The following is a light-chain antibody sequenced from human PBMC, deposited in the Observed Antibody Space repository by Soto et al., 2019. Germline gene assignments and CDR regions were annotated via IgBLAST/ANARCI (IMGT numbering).Light chain of an antibody. CDR2: GAS. V-gene: IGKV1-33*01. CDR1: QDIKKY. CDR3: QHYDNLPPFT. J-gene: IGKJ3*01. Sequence: DLQMTQSPSSLSASIGDRVTIICQASQDIKKYLSWYQQKPGRAPKLLIYGASNLETGVPSRFSGSGYGTDFAFTISSLQPEDVAAYYCQHYDNLPPFTFGPGTKVAIK.